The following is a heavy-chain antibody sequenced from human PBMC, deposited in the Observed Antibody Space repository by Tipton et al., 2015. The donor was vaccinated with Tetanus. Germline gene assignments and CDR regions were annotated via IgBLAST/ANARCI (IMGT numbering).Heavy chain of an antibody. J-gene: IGHJ4*02. V-gene: IGHV3-30*03. CDR3: TGEGRDTSPWCFDL. Sequence: SLRLSCAASGFRFSYSGMHWVRQAPGKGLEWVAVISSDGSIDYYADSVKGRFTISRDNSKNTMFMQMNSLRDEDTAVYYCTGEGRDTSPWCFDLWGQGTLVTVSS. D-gene: IGHD3-9*01. CDR1: GFRFSYSG. CDR2: ISSDGSID.